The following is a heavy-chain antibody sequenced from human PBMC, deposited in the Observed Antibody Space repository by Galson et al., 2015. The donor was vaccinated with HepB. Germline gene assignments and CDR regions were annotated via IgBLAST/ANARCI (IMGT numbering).Heavy chain of an antibody. CDR3: ARLNWGLEGRNFDY. CDR1: GFSLSTSGMC. V-gene: IGHV2-70*11. Sequence: PALVKPTQTLTLTCSFSGFSLSTSGMCVSWIRQPPGKALEWLARIDWDDDKYYRTSLKTRLTISKDTSKNQVVLTMTNMDPVDTAMYYCARLNWGLEGRNFDYWGQGTLVTVSS. J-gene: IGHJ4*02. D-gene: IGHD7-27*01. CDR2: IDWDDDK.